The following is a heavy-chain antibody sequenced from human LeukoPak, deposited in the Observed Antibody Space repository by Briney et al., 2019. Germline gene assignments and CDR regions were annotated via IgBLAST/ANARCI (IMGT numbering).Heavy chain of an antibody. J-gene: IGHJ4*02. V-gene: IGHV1-2*02. CDR3: ARTRGYGDFYFDY. CDR1: GYTFTGYY. D-gene: IGHD4-17*01. Sequence: ASVTVSCKASGYTFTGYYMHWVRQAPGQGLEWMGWINPNSGGTNYAQKFQGRVTMTRDTSISTAYMELSRLRSDDTAVYYCARTRGYGDFYFDYWGQGTLVIVSS. CDR2: INPNSGGT.